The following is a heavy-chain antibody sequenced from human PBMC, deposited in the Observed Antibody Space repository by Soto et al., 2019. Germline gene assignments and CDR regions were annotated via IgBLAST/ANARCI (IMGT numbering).Heavy chain of an antibody. CDR2: ISADNGNT. CDR3: ARWPVQQLGY. J-gene: IGHJ4*02. CDR1: GYTFTSYG. D-gene: IGHD6-13*01. V-gene: IGHV1-18*01. Sequence: QVQLVPSGAEVKKPGASVKVSCKASGYTFTSYGISWVRQAPGQGHEWMGWISADNGNTYHAQKLQGSVTMTIDTSTCTAYMELRSMRSDDTALYYCARWPVQQLGYWGQGSLVTVS.